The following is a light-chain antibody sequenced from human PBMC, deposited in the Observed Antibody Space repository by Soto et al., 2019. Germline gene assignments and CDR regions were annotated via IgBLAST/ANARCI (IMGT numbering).Light chain of an antibody. CDR1: QSVSSSY. CDR3: QHRSNWPLT. CDR2: DAS. J-gene: IGKJ4*01. V-gene: IGKV3D-20*02. Sequence: IVLTQSPGTLSLSPGERATLSCRASQSVSSSYLAWYQQNPGQAPRLLIYDASNRATGIPARFSGTGSGTDFTLTISSLEPEDFAVYYCQHRSNWPLTFGGGTKVDIK.